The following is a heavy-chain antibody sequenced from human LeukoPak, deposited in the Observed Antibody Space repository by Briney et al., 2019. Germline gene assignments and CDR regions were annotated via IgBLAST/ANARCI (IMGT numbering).Heavy chain of an antibody. CDR2: INNDGSTT. J-gene: IGHJ5*02. V-gene: IGHV3-74*01. Sequence: GRSLRLSCAASGLTFSSYWMHWVRQALGKGLVWVSRINNDGSTTSYADSVKGRFTISRDNSKNTLYLQMNSLRAEDTAVYYCARGRGYSQSNWVDPWGQGTMVTVSA. D-gene: IGHD5-18*01. CDR1: GLTFSSYW. CDR3: ARGRGYSQSNWVDP.